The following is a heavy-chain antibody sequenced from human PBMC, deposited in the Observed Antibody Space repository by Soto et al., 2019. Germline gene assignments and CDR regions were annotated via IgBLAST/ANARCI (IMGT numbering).Heavy chain of an antibody. CDR2: IYWDGDR. V-gene: IGHV2-5*02. J-gene: IGHJ3*01. CDR3: AHLMITYGGVVADDAFDV. Sequence: QITLKESGPTLVRPTETLTLTCTFSGFSLSTATVGVAWIRQPPGQALEWVAVIYWDGDRRYSPPLSNRLTITKDTSRNQVVLTMTNMHPVDTATYFCAHLMITYGGVVADDAFDVWGPGTMVTVSS. D-gene: IGHD3-16*02. CDR1: GFSLSTATVG.